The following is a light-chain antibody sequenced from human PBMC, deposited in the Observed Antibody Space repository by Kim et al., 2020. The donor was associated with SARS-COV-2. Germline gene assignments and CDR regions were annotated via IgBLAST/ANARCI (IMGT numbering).Light chain of an antibody. CDR2: GKN. V-gene: IGLV3-19*01. CDR1: GLRDSD. CDR3: HSRQRSGRQLF. Sequence: SSELTQDPPVSLALGQTVTITCQGDGLRDSDASWYQHRPGQAPVLVVYGKNNRPSGIPDRFSGSTSGTTSSLTIAGAQAEDEADYYCHSRQRSGRQLFFG. J-gene: IGLJ2*01.